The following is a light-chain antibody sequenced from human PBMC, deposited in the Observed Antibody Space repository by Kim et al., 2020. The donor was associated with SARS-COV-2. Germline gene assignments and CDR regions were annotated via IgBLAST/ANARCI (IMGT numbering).Light chain of an antibody. Sequence: QSVLTQPPSVSGAPGQRVTISCTGSSSNIGATYEVHWYQHLPGTAPKLLIYGDNSRPSGVPDRFSASKSATSASLAITGLQTDDEADYYCQSYDNSLSGYVFGTGTKVTVL. CDR2: GDN. CDR3: QSYDNSLSGYV. V-gene: IGLV1-40*01. J-gene: IGLJ1*01. CDR1: SSNIGATYE.